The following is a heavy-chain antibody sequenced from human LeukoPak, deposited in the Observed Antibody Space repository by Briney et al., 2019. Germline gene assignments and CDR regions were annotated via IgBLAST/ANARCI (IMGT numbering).Heavy chain of an antibody. D-gene: IGHD3-10*01. CDR2: IYSGGNT. V-gene: IGHV3-66*01. CDR3: ARDQGGIGVTHFDY. CDR1: GFTVTSDY. J-gene: IGHJ4*02. Sequence: GGSLRLSCAASGFTVTSDYMSWVRQAPGKGLEWVSVIYSGGNTFYADSVKGRFSISRDNSKNTLYLQMNSLRAEDTAVYYCARDQGGIGVTHFDYWGQGTLVTVSS.